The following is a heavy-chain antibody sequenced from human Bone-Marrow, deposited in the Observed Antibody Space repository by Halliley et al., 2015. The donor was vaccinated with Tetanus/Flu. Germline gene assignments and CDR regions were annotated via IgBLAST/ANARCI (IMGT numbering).Heavy chain of an antibody. CDR3: ARRPYDAFDF. V-gene: IGHV3-21*01. J-gene: IGHJ3*01. Sequence: KAPEWVASFSGKTDHIYYADSVKGRFTISRDNAKNSVYLQMNSLKAEDTAVYFCARRPYDAFDFWGQGTPVPVSA. CDR2: FSGKTDHI.